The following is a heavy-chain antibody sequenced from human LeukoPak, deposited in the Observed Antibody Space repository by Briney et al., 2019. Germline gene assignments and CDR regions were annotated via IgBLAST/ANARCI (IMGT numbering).Heavy chain of an antibody. D-gene: IGHD3-3*01. J-gene: IGHJ3*02. CDR1: GFTFSTYE. V-gene: IGHV3-48*03. CDR3: ATQGRSAMLGI. Sequence: PGGSLRLSCAASGFTFSTYEMNWVRQAPGKGLEWVSYISSSGGSIYYADSVKGRFTISRDNAKNSLFRQMNSLRAEDTAVYYCATQGRSAMLGIWGQGTMVTVSS. CDR2: ISSSGGSI.